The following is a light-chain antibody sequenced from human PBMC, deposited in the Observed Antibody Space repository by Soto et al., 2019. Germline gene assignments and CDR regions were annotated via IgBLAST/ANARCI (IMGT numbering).Light chain of an antibody. CDR3: QQRSNWPPWT. J-gene: IGKJ1*01. V-gene: IGKV3-11*01. CDR2: DAS. CDR1: QSVSSY. Sequence: EIVLTQSPATLPLSPGERATLSCRASQSVSSYLAWYQQKPGQAPRLLIYDASNRATGIPARFSGSGSGTDFTLPISSLEPEDFAVYYCQQRSNWPPWTFGQGTKVEIK.